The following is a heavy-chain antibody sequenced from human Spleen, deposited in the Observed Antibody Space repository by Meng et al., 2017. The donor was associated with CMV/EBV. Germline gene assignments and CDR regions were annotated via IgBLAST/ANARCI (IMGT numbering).Heavy chain of an antibody. CDR1: GFPFSNAW. J-gene: IGHJ4*02. Sequence: SGFPFSNAWMGWVRQAPGKGLEWVAVIWYDGSNKYYADSVKGRFTISRDNSKNTLYLQMNSLRAEDTAVYYCAKDKLRYFDWSQPFDYWGQGTLVTVSS. V-gene: IGHV3-33*06. CDR2: IWYDGSNK. CDR3: AKDKLRYFDWSQPFDY. D-gene: IGHD3-9*01.